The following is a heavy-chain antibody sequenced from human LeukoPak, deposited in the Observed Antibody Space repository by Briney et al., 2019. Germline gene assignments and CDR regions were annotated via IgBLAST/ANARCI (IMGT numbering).Heavy chain of an antibody. CDR1: GFTFSSYG. J-gene: IGHJ4*02. V-gene: IGHV3-30*02. D-gene: IGHD1-26*01. CDR3: AKDPVGATEFDY. Sequence: PGGSLRLSCAASGFTFSSYGMHWVHQAPGKGLEWVAFIRYDGSNKYYADSVKGRFTISRDNSKNTLYLQMNSLRAEDTAVYYCAKDPVGATEFDYWGQGTLVTVSS. CDR2: IRYDGSNK.